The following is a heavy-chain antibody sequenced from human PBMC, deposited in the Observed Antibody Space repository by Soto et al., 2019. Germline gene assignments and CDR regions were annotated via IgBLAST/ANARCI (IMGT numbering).Heavy chain of an antibody. V-gene: IGHV3-33*06. CDR3: AKVRRYSGYEYFDY. Sequence: GGSLRLSCAASGFTFSSYGMHWVRQAPGKGLEWVAVIWYDGSNKYYADSVKGRFTISRDNSKNTLYLQMNSLRAEDTAVYYCAKVRRYSGYEYFDYWGQGALVTVSS. D-gene: IGHD5-12*01. J-gene: IGHJ4*02. CDR2: IWYDGSNK. CDR1: GFTFSSYG.